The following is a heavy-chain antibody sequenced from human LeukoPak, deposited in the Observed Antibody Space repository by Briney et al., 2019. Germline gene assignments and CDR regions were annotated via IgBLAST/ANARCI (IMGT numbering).Heavy chain of an antibody. D-gene: IGHD2-21*02. Sequence: PGGSLRLSWAASGFTFSSYSMNWVRQAPGKGLEWVSSISSSSSYIYYADSVKGRFTISRDNAKNSLYLQMNSLRAEDTAAYYCARDYAYCDGDCYSSRYYYYYYMDFWGKGTTVTVSS. CDR1: GFTFSSYS. J-gene: IGHJ6*03. CDR2: ISSSSSYI. CDR3: ARDYAYCDGDCYSSRYYYYYYMDF. V-gene: IGHV3-21*01.